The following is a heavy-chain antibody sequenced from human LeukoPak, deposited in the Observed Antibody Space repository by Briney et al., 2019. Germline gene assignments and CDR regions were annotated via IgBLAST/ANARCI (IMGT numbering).Heavy chain of an antibody. CDR3: ARELHCSSTSCYEGFDY. J-gene: IGHJ4*02. D-gene: IGHD2-2*01. Sequence: ASVKVSCKASGYTFTGYYMHWGRQAPGQGVEWMGWINPNSGGTNYAQKFQGRVTMTRDTSISTAYMELSRLRSDDTAVYYCARELHCSSTSCYEGFDYWGQGTLVTVSS. V-gene: IGHV1-2*02. CDR2: INPNSGGT. CDR1: GYTFTGYY.